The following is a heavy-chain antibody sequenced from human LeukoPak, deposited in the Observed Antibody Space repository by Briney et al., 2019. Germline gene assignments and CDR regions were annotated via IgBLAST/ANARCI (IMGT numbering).Heavy chain of an antibody. V-gene: IGHV3-11*01. CDR1: GFSFSDNY. CDR2: ISNTGGTI. D-gene: IGHD7-27*01. CDR3: ARSRWGYFDY. J-gene: IGHJ4*02. Sequence: PGGSLRLSCAASGFSFSDNYMSWIRQAPGKGLEWVSYISNTGGTIYYADSVKGRFTTSRDNAQSSLYLQMNSLSAEDTAVYYCARSRWGYFDYWGQGTLVTVSS.